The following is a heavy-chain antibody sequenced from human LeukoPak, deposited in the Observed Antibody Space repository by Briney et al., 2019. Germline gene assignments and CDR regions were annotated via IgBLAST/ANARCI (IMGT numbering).Heavy chain of an antibody. CDR2: MNPNGGNT. J-gene: IGHJ4*02. D-gene: IGHD3-22*01. CDR1: GYTFTSYD. V-gene: IGHV1-8*01. CDR3: ANRHAYYYDSSGYFLREV. Sequence: ASVKVSCKASGYTFTSYDINWVRQATGQGLEWMGWMNPNGGNTGYAQKFQGRVTMTRNTSISTAYMELSSLRSEDTAVYYCANRHAYYYDSSGYFLREVWGQGTLVTVSS.